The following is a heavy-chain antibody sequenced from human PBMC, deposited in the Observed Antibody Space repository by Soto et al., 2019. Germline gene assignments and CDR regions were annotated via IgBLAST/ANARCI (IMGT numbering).Heavy chain of an antibody. J-gene: IGHJ5*02. CDR1: GGSISSSNYF. CDR3: ARHGERTIRSLNGCDP. D-gene: IGHD7-27*01. CDR2: MYYSGST. Sequence: QLQLQESGPGLVKPSETLSLTCTVSGGSISSSNYFWGWIRQPPGKGLEWIGSMYYSGSTYYNPSLKRQVAISVDTSKNRFSLKLGSVAAADTALFYCARHGERTIRSLNGCDPWGQGTLVTVSS. V-gene: IGHV4-39*01.